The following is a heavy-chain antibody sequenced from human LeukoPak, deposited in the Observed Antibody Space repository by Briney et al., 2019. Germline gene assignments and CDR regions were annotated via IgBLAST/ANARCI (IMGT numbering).Heavy chain of an antibody. CDR2: IYNSGRT. Sequence: SETLSLTCSVSGGSISSGGYYWSWIRQPAGRGLEWVGRIYNSGRTNYNPSLKSRLTISMDTSKNQFSLRLTSVTAADTAVYYCARAYHNWYFDLWGRGTLVTVSS. CDR1: GGSISSGGYY. D-gene: IGHD2-2*01. CDR3: ARAYHNWYFDL. J-gene: IGHJ2*01. V-gene: IGHV4-61*02.